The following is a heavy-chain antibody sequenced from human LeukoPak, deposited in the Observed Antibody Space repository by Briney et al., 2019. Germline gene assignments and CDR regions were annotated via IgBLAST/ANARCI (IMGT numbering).Heavy chain of an antibody. J-gene: IGHJ3*02. CDR2: INPSGGST. D-gene: IGHD5-18*01. CDR3: AREAAMEAFDI. Sequence: GVSVKVSCKASGYTFTSYYVHWVRQAPGQGLEWMGIINPSGGSTSYAQKFQGRVTMTRDTSTSTVYMELSSLRSEDTAVYYCAREAAMEAFDIWGQGTMVTVSS. V-gene: IGHV1-46*01. CDR1: GYTFTSYY.